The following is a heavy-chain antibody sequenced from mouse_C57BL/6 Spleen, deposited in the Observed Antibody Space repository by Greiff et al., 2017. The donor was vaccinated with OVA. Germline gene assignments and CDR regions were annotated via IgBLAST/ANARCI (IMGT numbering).Heavy chain of an antibody. CDR2: ISDGGSYT. CDR1: GFTFSSYA. CDR3: ARGPPLRYGYTTEAMDY. D-gene: IGHD2-2*01. J-gene: IGHJ4*01. Sequence: EVKLMESGGGLVKPGGSLKLSCAASGFTFSSYAMSWVRQTPEKRLEWVATISDGGSYTYYPDNVKGRFTISRDNAKNNLYLQMSHLKSEDTAMYYCARGPPLRYGYTTEAMDYWGQGTSVTVSS. V-gene: IGHV5-4*03.